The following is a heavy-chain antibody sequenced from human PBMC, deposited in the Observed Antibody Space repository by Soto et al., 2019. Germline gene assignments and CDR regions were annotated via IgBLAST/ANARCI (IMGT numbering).Heavy chain of an antibody. CDR2: ISSSGSTI. D-gene: IGHD3-10*01. CDR3: ARTMVRGVMTLQHYYYMDV. Sequence: PGGSLRLSCAASGFTFTACAMSWVRQAPGMGLEWVSNISSSGSTIYYADSVKGRFTISRDNAKNSLYLQMNSLRAEDTAVYYCARTMVRGVMTLQHYYYMDVWGKGTTVTVSS. J-gene: IGHJ6*03. V-gene: IGHV3-11*01. CDR1: GFTFTACA.